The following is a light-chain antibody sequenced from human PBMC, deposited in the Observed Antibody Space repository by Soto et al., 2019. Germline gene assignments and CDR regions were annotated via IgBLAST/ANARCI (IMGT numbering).Light chain of an antibody. V-gene: IGLV2-14*01. J-gene: IGLJ1*01. CDR2: DVS. CDR3: SSYTSSSTYV. Sequence: QSALARPASVSGSPGQSIPISCPGTSSDVGGYTYVSWYQQHPGKAPKLMIYDVSNRPSGVSNRFSGSKSGNTASLTISGLQAEDEADYYCSSYTSSSTYVFGTGTKVTVL. CDR1: SSDVGGYTY.